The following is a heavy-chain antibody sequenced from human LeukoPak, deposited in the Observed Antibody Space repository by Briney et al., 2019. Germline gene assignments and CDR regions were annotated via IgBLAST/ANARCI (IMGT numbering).Heavy chain of an antibody. J-gene: IGHJ4*02. CDR3: VRAIAAADGY. D-gene: IGHD6-13*01. V-gene: IGHV3-7*01. CDR1: GFTFSSYW. Sequence: GGSLRLSCEASGFTFSSYWMNWVRQAPGKGLEWVANIIQDGSKKYYLDSVKGRFTISRDNAKNSPYLQMNSLRAEDTAVYYCVRAIAAADGYWGQGTLVTVSS. CDR2: IIQDGSKK.